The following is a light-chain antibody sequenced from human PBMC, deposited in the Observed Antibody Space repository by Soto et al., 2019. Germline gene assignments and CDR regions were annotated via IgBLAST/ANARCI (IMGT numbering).Light chain of an antibody. Sequence: EIVLTQSPGTLSLSPGKRATLSCRASQSVNSNYLAWYQRKPGQAPRLLIYGASNRATDIPYRFSASGSGTDFTLTITRLEAEDFAVYYCQQYDSTPPTFGQGTKVEVK. CDR2: GAS. CDR3: QQYDSTPPT. J-gene: IGKJ1*01. V-gene: IGKV3-20*01. CDR1: QSVNSNY.